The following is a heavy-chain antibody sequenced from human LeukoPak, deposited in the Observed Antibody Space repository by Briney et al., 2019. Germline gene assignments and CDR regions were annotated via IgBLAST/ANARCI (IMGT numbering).Heavy chain of an antibody. Sequence: GGSLRLSCVASGLSVSNNYMDWVRQAPGEGLEWVSALYIGGNTYYVDSVRGRFTISRDNSKNTLYLQMNSLRAEDTAIYYCMAAAGYNYGQCWGQGTLVTVSS. CDR3: MAAAGYNYGQC. D-gene: IGHD5-18*01. CDR1: GLSVSNNY. CDR2: LYIGGNT. V-gene: IGHV3-53*01. J-gene: IGHJ4*02.